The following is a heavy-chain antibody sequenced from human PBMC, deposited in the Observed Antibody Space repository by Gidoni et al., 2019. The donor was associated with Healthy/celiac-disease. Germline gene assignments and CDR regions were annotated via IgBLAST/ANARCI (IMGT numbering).Heavy chain of an antibody. J-gene: IGHJ5*02. CDR2: INAGNGNT. CDR1: GYTFTIYA. Sequence: QVQLVQSGAEVKKPGASVKVSCKASGYTFTIYAMHWVRQAPGQRLEWMGWINAGNGNTKYSQKFQGRVTITRDTSASTAYMELSSLRSEDTAVYYCARSPPLIAVAGTSWFDPWGQGTLVTVSS. CDR3: ARSPPLIAVAGTSWFDP. V-gene: IGHV1-3*01. D-gene: IGHD6-19*01.